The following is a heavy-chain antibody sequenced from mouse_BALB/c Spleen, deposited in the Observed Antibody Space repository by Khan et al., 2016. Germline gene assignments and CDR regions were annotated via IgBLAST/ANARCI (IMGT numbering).Heavy chain of an antibody. CDR1: GYSFSGYC. Sequence: LVKTGASVKLSCKASGYSFSGYCIHWVKQSHGKGLEWIGYISCYNGATNYNQTFRGKATFTVDKASSTAYMQLNSLTSEDSAVYYCARGDCEGYYTIVYWVQGTSVTVSS. CDR3: ARGDCEGYYTIVY. CDR2: ISCYNGAT. J-gene: IGHJ4*01. V-gene: IGHV1S34*01.